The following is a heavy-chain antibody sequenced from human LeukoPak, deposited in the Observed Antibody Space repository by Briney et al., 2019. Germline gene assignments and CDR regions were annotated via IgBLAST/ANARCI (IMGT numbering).Heavy chain of an antibody. J-gene: IGHJ4*02. Sequence: PSGTLSLTCAVSGVSISSSNWWSWVRQAPGKGLEWVSTITGSGGSSYYADSVKGRFTISRDNSKNTLFLQMSSLRAEDTAIYFCAKVAGIRFGDLCDYWGQGTLVTVSS. V-gene: IGHV3-23*01. D-gene: IGHD3-10*01. CDR3: AKVAGIRFGDLCDY. CDR2: ITGSGGSS. CDR1: GVSISSSN.